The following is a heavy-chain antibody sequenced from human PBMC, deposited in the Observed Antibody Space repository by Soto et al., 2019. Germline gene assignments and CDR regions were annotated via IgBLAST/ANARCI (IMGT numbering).Heavy chain of an antibody. Sequence: GGSLRLSCAASGFTFSSYSMNWVRQAPGKGLEWVSSISSSSSYIYYVDSVKGRFTISRDNAKNSLYLQMNSLRAEDTAVYYCAREPHYDFWSGSQPWGQGTLVTVSS. D-gene: IGHD3-3*01. J-gene: IGHJ5*02. V-gene: IGHV3-21*01. CDR3: AREPHYDFWSGSQP. CDR1: GFTFSSYS. CDR2: ISSSSSYI.